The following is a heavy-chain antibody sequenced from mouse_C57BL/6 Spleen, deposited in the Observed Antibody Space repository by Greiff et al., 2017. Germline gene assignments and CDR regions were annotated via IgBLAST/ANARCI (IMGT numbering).Heavy chain of an antibody. D-gene: IGHD2-10*02. Sequence: VQLQQSGPELVKPGASVKMSCKASGYTFTDYNMHWVKQSHGKSLEWIGYINPNNGGTSYNQKFKGKATLTVNKSSSTASMELRSLTSEDSAVYYGARGGYGNYFDYWGQGTTLTVSS. CDR1: GYTFTDYN. CDR2: INPNNGGT. J-gene: IGHJ2*01. CDR3: ARGGYGNYFDY. V-gene: IGHV1-22*01.